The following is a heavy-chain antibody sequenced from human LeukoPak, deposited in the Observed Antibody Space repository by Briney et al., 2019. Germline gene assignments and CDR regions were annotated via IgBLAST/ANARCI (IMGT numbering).Heavy chain of an antibody. CDR3: ANGEYFQH. CDR2: ISYDGSNK. CDR1: GFTFSGYG. J-gene: IGHJ1*01. Sequence: GGSLRLSCAASGFTFSGYGMHWVRQAPGKGLEWVAVISYDGSNKYYADSVKGRFTISRDNSKNTLYLQMNSLRAEDTAVYYCANGEYFQHWGQGTLVTVSS. V-gene: IGHV3-30*18.